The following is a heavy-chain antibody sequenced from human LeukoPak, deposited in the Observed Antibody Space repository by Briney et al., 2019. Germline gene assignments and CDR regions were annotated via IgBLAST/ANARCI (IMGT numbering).Heavy chain of an antibody. CDR1: GGTFSSYA. D-gene: IGHD2-2*01. Sequence: ASVKVSSKASGGTFSSYAISWVRQAPGQGLEWMGRIIPILGIANYAQKFQGRVTITADKSTSTAYMELSSLRSEDTAVYYCARGPVVPALLFDPWGQGTLVSVSS. J-gene: IGHJ5*02. CDR2: IIPILGIA. CDR3: ARGPVVPALLFDP. V-gene: IGHV1-69*04.